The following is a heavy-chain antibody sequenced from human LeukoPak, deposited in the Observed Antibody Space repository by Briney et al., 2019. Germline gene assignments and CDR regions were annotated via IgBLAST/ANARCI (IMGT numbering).Heavy chain of an antibody. D-gene: IGHD5-12*01. CDR3: TKSRISFSGQADH. J-gene: IGHJ4*02. V-gene: IGHV3-7*01. CDR2: IKNDGSDK. CDR1: GFSFSAAW. Sequence: GGSLRLSCEASGFSFSAAWMTWVRQAPGKGLEWVATIKNDGSDKYYVDSVKGRFTLSRDNAKNSVYLQMNSLRVEDTAVYYCTKSRISFSGQADHWGQGTLVTVSS.